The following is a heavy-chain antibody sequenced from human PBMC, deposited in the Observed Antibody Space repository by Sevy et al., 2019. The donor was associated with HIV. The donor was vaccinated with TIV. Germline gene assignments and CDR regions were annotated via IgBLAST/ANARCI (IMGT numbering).Heavy chain of an antibody. CDR1: GFTFSTYG. CDR2: ISYDGFKT. Sequence: GGSLRLSCAASGFTFSTYGMHWVRQAPGKGLEWVAVISYDGFKTYYADSMKGRFTISRDNSKNTLYLQMNSLRVDDTALYFCAKDGGWYNYAPSDYWGLGTLVTVSS. D-gene: IGHD1-1*01. CDR3: AKDGGWYNYAPSDY. J-gene: IGHJ4*02. V-gene: IGHV3-30*18.